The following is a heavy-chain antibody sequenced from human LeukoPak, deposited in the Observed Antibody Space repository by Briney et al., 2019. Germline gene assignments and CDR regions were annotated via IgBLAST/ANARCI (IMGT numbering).Heavy chain of an antibody. J-gene: IGHJ4*02. Sequence: GGSLRLSCAASGFTFGNWAMSWFRQAPGKGLEWVGFIRSKAYGGATEYAASVKGRFTISRDDSKSIAYLQMNSLKTEDTAVYYCTRNEVRGVIITLFDYWGQGTLVTVSS. CDR2: IRSKAYGGAT. CDR3: TRNEVRGVIITLFDY. CDR1: GFTFGNWA. V-gene: IGHV3-49*03. D-gene: IGHD3-10*01.